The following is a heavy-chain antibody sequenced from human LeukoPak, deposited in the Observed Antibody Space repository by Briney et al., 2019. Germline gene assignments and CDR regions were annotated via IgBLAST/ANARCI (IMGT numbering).Heavy chain of an antibody. J-gene: IGHJ4*02. CDR2: IYTSGST. Sequence: SETLSLTCTVSGGSISSYYWSWIRQPAGKGLEWIGRIYTSGSTNYNPSLKSRVTISVDTSKNQFSLKLSSVTAADTAVHYCTRQAGIAAVPDYWGQGTLVTVSS. V-gene: IGHV4-4*07. CDR3: TRQAGIAAVPDY. CDR1: GGSISSYY. D-gene: IGHD6-13*01.